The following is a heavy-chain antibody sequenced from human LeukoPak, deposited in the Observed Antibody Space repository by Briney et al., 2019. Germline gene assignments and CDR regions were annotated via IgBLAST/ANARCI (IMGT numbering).Heavy chain of an antibody. CDR3: ARDSSGYYYLDY. CDR2: INPSGGST. CDR1: GYTLTSYY. V-gene: IGHV1-46*01. D-gene: IGHD3-22*01. J-gene: IGHJ4*02. Sequence: ASVKVSCKASGYTLTSYYMHWVRQAPGQGLEWMGIINPSGGSTSYAQKFQGRVTMTRDTSTSTVYMELSSLRSEDTAVYYCARDSSGYYYLDYWGQGTLVTVSS.